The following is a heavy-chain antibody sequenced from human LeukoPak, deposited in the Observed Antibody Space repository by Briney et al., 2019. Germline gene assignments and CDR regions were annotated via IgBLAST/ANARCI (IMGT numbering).Heavy chain of an antibody. Sequence: GGSLRLSCAASGYTFSDYYMSWIRQAPGKGLEWVSYISSSGSTIYYAGSVKGRFTISRDNAKNSLYLQMNSLRAEDTAVYYCARITRGYDSSGYFVVGWFVPWGQGTLVTVSS. CDR2: ISSSGSTI. J-gene: IGHJ5*02. CDR1: GYTFSDYY. D-gene: IGHD3-22*01. V-gene: IGHV3-11*01. CDR3: ARITRGYDSSGYFVVGWFVP.